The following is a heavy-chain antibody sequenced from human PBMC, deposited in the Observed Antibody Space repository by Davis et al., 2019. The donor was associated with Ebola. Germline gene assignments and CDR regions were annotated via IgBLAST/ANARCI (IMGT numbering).Heavy chain of an antibody. CDR2: SSAYNGNT. V-gene: IGHV1-18*01. J-gene: IGHJ6*02. D-gene: IGHD6-13*01. CDR1: GYTFTSYG. CDR3: ARRRTVYSSRFYYYYGMDV. Sequence: ASVKVSCKASGYTFTSYGISWVRQAPGQGLEWMGWSSAYNGNTNYAQKLQGRVTMTTDTSTSTAYMELRSLRSDDTAVYYCARRRTVYSSRFYYYYGMDVWGQGTTVTVSS.